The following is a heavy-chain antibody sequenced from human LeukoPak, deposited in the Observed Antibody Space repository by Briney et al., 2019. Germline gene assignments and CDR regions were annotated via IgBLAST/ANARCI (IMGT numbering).Heavy chain of an antibody. J-gene: IGHJ4*02. D-gene: IGHD3-22*01. CDR3: ARRHSSGYYPDFDY. CDR2: INHSGST. Sequence: PSETLSLTCAVYGGSFSGYYWSWIRQPPGKGLEWIGEINHSGSTNYNPSLKSRVTISVDTSKNQFSLKLSSVTAADTAVYYCARRHSSGYYPDFDYWGQGTLVTVSS. CDR1: GGSFSGYY. V-gene: IGHV4-34*01.